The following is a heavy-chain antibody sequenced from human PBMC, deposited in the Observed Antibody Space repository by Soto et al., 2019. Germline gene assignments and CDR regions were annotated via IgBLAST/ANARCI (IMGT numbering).Heavy chain of an antibody. V-gene: IGHV3-23*01. J-gene: IGHJ4*02. CDR2: ISGSGGST. CDR1: GFTFSSYA. Sequence: EVQLLESAGGFVQPGGSLRLSCAASGFTFSSYAMSWVRQAPGKGLEWFAAISGSGGSTYYADSVKSRFTISRDNSKKTLNLKMKSLRAEDTAVYYCAKLKEAAGTPVYGSYWGQGTLVTVYS. CDR3: AKLKEAAGTPVYGSY. D-gene: IGHD6-13*01.